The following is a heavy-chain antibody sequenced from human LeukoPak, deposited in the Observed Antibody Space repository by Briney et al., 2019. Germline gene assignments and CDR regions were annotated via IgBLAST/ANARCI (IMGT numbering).Heavy chain of an antibody. Sequence: GGSLRLSCAASGFTFSSYAMSWVRQAPGKGLEWVSAISGSGGSTYYADSVKGRFTISRDNAKNSLYLQMNSLRAEDTAVYYCARSRRWQQLVGDHWGQGTLVTVSS. D-gene: IGHD6-13*01. J-gene: IGHJ4*02. V-gene: IGHV3-23*01. CDR2: ISGSGGST. CDR3: ARSRRWQQLVGDH. CDR1: GFTFSSYA.